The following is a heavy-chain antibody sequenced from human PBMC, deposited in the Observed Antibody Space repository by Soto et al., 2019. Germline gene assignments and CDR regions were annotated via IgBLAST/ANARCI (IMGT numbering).Heavy chain of an antibody. CDR3: ARDPYSSGWDYYSYYYGMDA. Sequence: PGGSLRLSCAASGFTFSSYGMHWVRQAPGKGLEWVAVIWYDGSNKYYADSVKGRFTISRDNSKNTLYLQMNSPRAEDTAVYYCARDPYSSGWDYYSYYYGMDAWGQGTTLTVSS. CDR1: GFTFSSYG. CDR2: IWYDGSNK. V-gene: IGHV3-33*01. D-gene: IGHD6-19*01. J-gene: IGHJ6*02.